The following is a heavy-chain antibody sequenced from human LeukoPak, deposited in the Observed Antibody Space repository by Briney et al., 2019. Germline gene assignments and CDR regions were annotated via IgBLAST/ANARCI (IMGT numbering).Heavy chain of an antibody. D-gene: IGHD6-19*01. J-gene: IGHJ5*02. Sequence: SETLSLTCAVYGGSFSGYYWSWIRQPPGTGLEWIGEINHSGSTNYNPSLKSRVTISVDTSKNQFSLKLSSVTAADTAVYYCAREGNIAVAPNWFDPWGQGTLVTVSS. V-gene: IGHV4-34*01. CDR1: GGSFSGYY. CDR3: AREGNIAVAPNWFDP. CDR2: INHSGST.